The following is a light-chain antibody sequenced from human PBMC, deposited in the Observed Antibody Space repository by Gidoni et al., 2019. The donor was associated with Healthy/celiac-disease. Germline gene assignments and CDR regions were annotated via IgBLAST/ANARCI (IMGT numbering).Light chain of an antibody. V-gene: IGKV1-9*01. CDR1: QGISSY. J-gene: IGKJ3*01. Sequence: DIQLTQSPSFLSASVGDRVTITCRASQGISSYLAWYQQKTRVPSRFSGSGSGTEFTLTISSLQPEDFATYYCQQLNSYPGFGFGPGTKVDIK. CDR3: QQLNSYPGFG.